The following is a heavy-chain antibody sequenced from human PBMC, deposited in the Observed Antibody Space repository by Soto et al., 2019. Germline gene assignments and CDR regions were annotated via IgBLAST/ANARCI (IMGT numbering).Heavy chain of an antibody. D-gene: IGHD1-1*01. CDR2: ISAHNGNT. J-gene: IGHJ4*02. CDR1: GYGFTTYG. V-gene: IGHV1-18*01. CDR3: ARGRYGDY. Sequence: QIHLVQSGAEVKKPGASVKVSCKGSGYGFTTYGITWVRQAPGQGLEWMAWISAHNGNTNYAQKLQVRLTVTRDTSTSTAYMELRSLTSDDTAVYYCARGRYGDYWGQGALVTVS.